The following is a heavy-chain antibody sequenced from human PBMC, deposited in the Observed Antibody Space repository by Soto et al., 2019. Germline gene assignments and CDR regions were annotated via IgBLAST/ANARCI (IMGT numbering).Heavy chain of an antibody. CDR1: GFTFSSYG. D-gene: IGHD3-10*01. Sequence: QVQLVESGGGVVQPGRSLRLSCAASGFTFSSYGMHWVRQAPGKGLEWVAVISYDGSNKYYADSVKGRFTISRDNSKNTLYLQMNSLRAEDTAVYYCAKLSLITMVRGTSFDYWGQGTLVTVSS. CDR3: AKLSLITMVRGTSFDY. J-gene: IGHJ4*02. V-gene: IGHV3-30*18. CDR2: ISYDGSNK.